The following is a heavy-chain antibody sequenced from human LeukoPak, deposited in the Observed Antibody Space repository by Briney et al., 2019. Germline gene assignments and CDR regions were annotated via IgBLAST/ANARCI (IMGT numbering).Heavy chain of an antibody. V-gene: IGHV1-8*02. CDR3: ARGRYMARAYYYYMDV. Sequence: GASVKVSCKTSGYTFTSYNLHWVRQAPGQGLEWMGWMNPNSGNTGYAQKFQGRVTMTRNTSISTAYMELSSLRSEDTAVYYCARGRYMARAYYYYMDVWGKGTTVTISS. CDR1: GYTFTSYN. J-gene: IGHJ6*03. D-gene: IGHD1-14*01. CDR2: MNPNSGNT.